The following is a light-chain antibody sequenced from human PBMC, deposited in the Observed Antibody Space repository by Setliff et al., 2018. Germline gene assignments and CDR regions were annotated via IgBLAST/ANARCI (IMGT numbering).Light chain of an antibody. J-gene: IGLJ2*01. CDR2: EVT. Sequence: QSALTQSASVSGSPGQSITISCTGTSSDVGLYNLVSWYQQHPGKAPKLIIYEVTKRPSGVSDRFSGSKSGNTASLTISGLQPEDEADYHCSSYTVKSTVIFAGGTKVTVL. CDR3: SSYTVKSTVI. CDR1: SSDVGLYNL. V-gene: IGLV2-23*02.